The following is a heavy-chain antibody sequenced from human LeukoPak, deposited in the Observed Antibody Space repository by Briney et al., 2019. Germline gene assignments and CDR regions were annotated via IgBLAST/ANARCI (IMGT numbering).Heavy chain of an antibody. Sequence: GGSLRLSCAASGFTFDDYAMHWVRQAPGKGLEWVSGISWNSGSIGYADSVKGRFTISRDNAKNSLYLQVNSLRAEDMALYYCAKGSSGWFDLDYWGQGTLVTVSS. CDR2: ISWNSGSI. J-gene: IGHJ4*02. V-gene: IGHV3-9*03. D-gene: IGHD6-19*01. CDR3: AKGSSGWFDLDY. CDR1: GFTFDDYA.